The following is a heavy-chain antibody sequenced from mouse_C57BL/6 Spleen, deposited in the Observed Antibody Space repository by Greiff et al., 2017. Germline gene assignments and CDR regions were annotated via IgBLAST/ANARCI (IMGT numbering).Heavy chain of an antibody. Sequence: QVQLQQPGAELVMPGASVKLSCKASGYTFTSYWMHWVKQRPGQGLEWIGEIDPSDSYTNYNQKFKGKSTLTVDKSSSTAYMQLSSLTSEDSAVYDCARRGWLTAMDYWGQGTSVTVSS. J-gene: IGHJ4*01. V-gene: IGHV1-69*01. CDR2: IDPSDSYT. CDR1: GYTFTSYW. D-gene: IGHD2-3*01. CDR3: ARRGWLTAMDY.